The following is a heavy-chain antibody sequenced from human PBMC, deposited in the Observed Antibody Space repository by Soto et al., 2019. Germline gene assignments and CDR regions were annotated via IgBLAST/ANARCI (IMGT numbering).Heavy chain of an antibody. CDR1: GGSISSSSYY. Sequence: QLQLQESGPGLVKPSETLSLTCTVSGGSISSSSYYWGWIRQPPGKGLEWIGSIYYSGSTYYNPSLKIRVTISVDTSKNQFSLKLSSVTAADTAVYYCARQRYCSSTSCYVYNWFDPWGQGTLVTVSS. CDR3: ARQRYCSSTSCYVYNWFDP. V-gene: IGHV4-39*01. D-gene: IGHD2-2*01. CDR2: IYYSGST. J-gene: IGHJ5*02.